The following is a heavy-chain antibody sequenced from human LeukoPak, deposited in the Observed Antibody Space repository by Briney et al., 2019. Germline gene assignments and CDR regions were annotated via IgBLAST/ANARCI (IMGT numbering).Heavy chain of an antibody. Sequence: PGGSLRLSCGASGFTFTTYWMNWVRQAPGKGLEWVANIKQDGSETYYVDSVKGRFTISRDNAKNSLYLQMNSLRGDDTAVYYCARGPYGDYVDAFDIWGQGTMVTVSS. CDR2: IKQDGSET. V-gene: IGHV3-7*01. CDR1: GFTFTTYW. J-gene: IGHJ3*02. CDR3: ARGPYGDYVDAFDI. D-gene: IGHD4-17*01.